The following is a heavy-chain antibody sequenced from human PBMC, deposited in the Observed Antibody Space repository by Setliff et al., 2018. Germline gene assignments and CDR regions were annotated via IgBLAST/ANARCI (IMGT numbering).Heavy chain of an antibody. CDR2: TSGYNGNT. J-gene: IGHJ5*02. D-gene: IGHD4-17*01. V-gene: IGHV1-18*01. CDR3: ARSRLYGGWFDP. Sequence: ASVKVSCKTSGYTFINYGLSWMRQAPGQGLEWMGWTSGYNGNTDYAQNLQGRVTMTIDTSTSTAYMELRSLRSDDTAVYYCARSRLYGGWFDPWGQGTLVTVSS. CDR1: GYTFINYG.